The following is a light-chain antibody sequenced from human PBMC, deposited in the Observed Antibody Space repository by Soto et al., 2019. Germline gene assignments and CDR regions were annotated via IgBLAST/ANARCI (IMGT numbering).Light chain of an antibody. J-gene: IGKJ1*01. Sequence: EIVLTQSPGTLSLSPVERATLSCGASQTLSNSFIAWYQQKPGQAPRLLIYGASTRATGIPDRFSGSGSGTDFTLTIGRLEPEDFAVYYCQHYGSSTAFGQGTKVDIK. CDR1: QTLSNSF. CDR2: GAS. CDR3: QHYGSSTA. V-gene: IGKV3-20*01.